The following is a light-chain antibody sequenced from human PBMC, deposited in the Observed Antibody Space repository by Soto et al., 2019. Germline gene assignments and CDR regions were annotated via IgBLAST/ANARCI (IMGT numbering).Light chain of an antibody. Sequence: QSVLTQPPSVSGAPGQRVTIPCTGSSSNIGAGYDVNWYQQLPGTAPKLLIFGDSNRPSGVPDRFSGSKSGTSASLAITGLQAADEVDYYCQSSDSRLSGSDVFGTGTKLTVL. V-gene: IGLV1-40*01. CDR2: GDS. J-gene: IGLJ1*01. CDR3: QSSDSRLSGSDV. CDR1: SSNIGAGYD.